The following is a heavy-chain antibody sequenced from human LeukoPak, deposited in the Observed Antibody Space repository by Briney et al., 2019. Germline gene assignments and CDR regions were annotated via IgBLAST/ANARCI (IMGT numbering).Heavy chain of an antibody. CDR1: GFTFSSYS. CDR2: IRNKAYGGTT. J-gene: IGHJ4*02. Sequence: GGSLRLSCAASGFTFSSYSMNWVRQAPGKGLEWVGFIRNKAYGGTTEYAASVKGRFTISRDDSKSIAYLQMNSLKTEDRALYYCARARLVGYCTSTSCYGGSYFDYWGQGTLVTVSS. CDR3: ARARLVGYCTSTSCYGGSYFDY. V-gene: IGHV3-49*04. D-gene: IGHD2-2*01.